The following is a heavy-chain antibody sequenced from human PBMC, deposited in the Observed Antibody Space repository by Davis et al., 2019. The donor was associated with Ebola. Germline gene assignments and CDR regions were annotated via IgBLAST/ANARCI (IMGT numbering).Heavy chain of an antibody. Sequence: MPSETLSLTCTVSGGSINNTNYYWAWIRQPPGKGLEWTGSISYTGITYYSPSLESRITMSVDTSRNQFSLRLTSVTAADTGVYYCVRHPKPQTYNKNGRVHGYWFDPWGQGTRVTVSS. CDR2: ISYTGIT. J-gene: IGHJ5*02. V-gene: IGHV4-39*01. CDR1: GGSINNTNYY. CDR3: VRHPKPQTYNKNGRVHGYWFDP. D-gene: IGHD5-24*01.